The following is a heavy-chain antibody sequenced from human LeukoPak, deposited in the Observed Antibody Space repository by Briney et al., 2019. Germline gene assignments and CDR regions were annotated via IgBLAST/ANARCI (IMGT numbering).Heavy chain of an antibody. CDR1: GFTFSSYS. D-gene: IGHD6-13*01. V-gene: IGHV3-48*01. Sequence: GGSLRLSCAASGFTFSSYSMNWVRQAPGKGLEWVSYISRTSSNIHYADSVKGRFTISRDSAKNSMYLQMNSLKAEDTAVYYCATDSSSLYEVEYWGRGTLVTVSS. CDR2: ISRTSSNI. CDR3: ATDSSSLYEVEY. J-gene: IGHJ4*02.